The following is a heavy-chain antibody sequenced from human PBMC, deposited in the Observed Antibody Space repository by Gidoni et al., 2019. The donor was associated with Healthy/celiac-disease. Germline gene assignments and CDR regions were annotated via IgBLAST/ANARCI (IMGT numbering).Heavy chain of an antibody. D-gene: IGHD6-13*01. CDR2: INPNSGGT. CDR3: ARSPLYSSSWYYFDY. CDR1: GYTFTGYY. J-gene: IGHJ4*02. Sequence: QVQLVQSGAEVKKPGASVKVSCKASGYTFTGYYMHWVRQAPGQGLEWMGWINPNSGGTNYAQKFQGWVTMTRDTSISTAYMELSRLRSDDTAVYYCARSPLYSSSWYYFDYWGQGTLVTVSS. V-gene: IGHV1-2*04.